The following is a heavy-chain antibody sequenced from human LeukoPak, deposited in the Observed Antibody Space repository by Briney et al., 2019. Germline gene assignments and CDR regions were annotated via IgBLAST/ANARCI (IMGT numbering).Heavy chain of an antibody. CDR3: ARNNPVTTGYYYYYMDV. CDR2: IIPSGGST. D-gene: IGHD4-11*01. J-gene: IGHJ6*03. Sequence: GASVKVSCKASGYTFTSYYMHWVRQAPGQGLEWMGIIIPSGGSTSYAQKFQGRVTMTRDTSTSTVYMELSSLRSEDTAVYYCARNNPVTTGYYYYYMDVWGKGTTVTVSS. CDR1: GYTFTSYY. V-gene: IGHV1-46*01.